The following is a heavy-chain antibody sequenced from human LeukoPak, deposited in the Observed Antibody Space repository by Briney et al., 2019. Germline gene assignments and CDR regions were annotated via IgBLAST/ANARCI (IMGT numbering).Heavy chain of an antibody. CDR3: ARLEMATITSFDY. Sequence: GESLKISCKGSGYSFSTDWIGWVRQMPGKGLEWMGIIYIGDSETRYSPSFQGQVTISADKSISTAYPQWSGLKASDTAMYYCARLEMATITSFDYWGQGTLVTVSS. J-gene: IGHJ4*02. V-gene: IGHV5-51*01. CDR1: GYSFSTDW. D-gene: IGHD5-24*01. CDR2: IYIGDSET.